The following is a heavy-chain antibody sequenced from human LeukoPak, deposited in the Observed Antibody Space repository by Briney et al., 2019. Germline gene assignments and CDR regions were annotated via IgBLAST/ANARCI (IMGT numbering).Heavy chain of an antibody. D-gene: IGHD2-2*01. CDR2: ISAYNGNT. J-gene: IGHJ4*02. V-gene: IGHV1-18*01. CDR1: GFTFTSYG. CDR3: AVFLVPAAIFGY. Sequence: KPGGSLRLSCAASGFTFTSYGISWVRQAPGQGLEWMGWISAYNGNTNYAQKLQGRVTMTTDTSTSTAYMELRSLRSDDTAVYYCAVFLVPAAIFGYWGQGTLVTVSS.